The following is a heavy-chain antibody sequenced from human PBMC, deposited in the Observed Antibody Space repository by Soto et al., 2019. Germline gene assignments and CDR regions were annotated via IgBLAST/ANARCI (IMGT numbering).Heavy chain of an antibody. J-gene: IGHJ6*02. CDR3: AKDRMSVHYYYYGMDV. Sequence: EESLRLSCAASGFTFSSYAMSWVRQAPGKGLEWVSAISGSGGSTYYADSVKGRFTISRDNSKNTLYLQMNSLRAEDTAVYYCAKDRMSVHYYYYGMDVWGQGTTVTVSS. CDR2: ISGSGGST. CDR1: GFTFSSYA. V-gene: IGHV3-23*01.